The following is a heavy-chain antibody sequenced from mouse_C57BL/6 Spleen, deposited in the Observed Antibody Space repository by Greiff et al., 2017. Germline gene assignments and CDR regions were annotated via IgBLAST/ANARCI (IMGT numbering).Heavy chain of an antibody. CDR3: ARAYYSAGYAMDY. V-gene: IGHV1-9*01. Sequence: QVQLKESGAELMKPGASVKLSCKATGYTFTGYWIEWVKQRPGHGLEWIGEILPGSGSTNYNEKFKGKATFTADTSSNTAYMQLSSLTTEDSAIYYCARAYYSAGYAMDYWGQGTSVTVSS. CDR1: GYTFTGYW. J-gene: IGHJ4*01. CDR2: ILPGSGST. D-gene: IGHD2-12*01.